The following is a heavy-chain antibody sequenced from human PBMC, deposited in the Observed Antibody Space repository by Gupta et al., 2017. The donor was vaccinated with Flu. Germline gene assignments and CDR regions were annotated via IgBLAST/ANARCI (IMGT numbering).Heavy chain of an antibody. Sequence: EVQLLESGGGLVQPGGSLRLSCAASGLTFSDYAMNWVRQAPGKGLGLVSTIGGGGDPTYYADSVMGRFTISRDNSKNTLYLQMNSLRGDDTAIYYCAKDRSGNPAIDYWGQGTLVTVSA. CDR1: GLTFSDYA. CDR3: AKDRSGNPAIDY. J-gene: IGHJ4*02. D-gene: IGHD6-13*01. CDR2: IGGGGDPT. V-gene: IGHV3-23*01.